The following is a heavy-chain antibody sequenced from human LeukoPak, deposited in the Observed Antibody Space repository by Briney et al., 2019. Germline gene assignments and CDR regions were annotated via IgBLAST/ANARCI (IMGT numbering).Heavy chain of an antibody. CDR2: IRSNSDGGTI. Sequence: GGSLRLSCATSGFTFTNAWMNWVRQAPGKGLEWVGRIRSNSDGGTIDYAAPVKGRFTPSRDDSKNTLYLQMNSLQTEDTAVYYCATDFYDSTWGQGTLVTVSS. CDR3: ATDFYDST. V-gene: IGHV3-15*07. CDR1: GFTFTNAW. J-gene: IGHJ5*02. D-gene: IGHD3-22*01.